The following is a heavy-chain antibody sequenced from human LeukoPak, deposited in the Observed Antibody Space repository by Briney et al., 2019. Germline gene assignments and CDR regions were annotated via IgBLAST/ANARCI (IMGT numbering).Heavy chain of an antibody. Sequence: ASVNVSCKTSGYTFSDYYIHWVRQAPGQGLEWMGWINPNSDETKSAQKFQGRVTMTGDTSISTAYMELRRVTSDDTAVYYCARDRDYSNTERGFDYWGQGALVTVSS. CDR3: ARDRDYSNTERGFDY. J-gene: IGHJ4*02. D-gene: IGHD4-11*01. CDR1: GYTFSDYY. V-gene: IGHV1-2*02. CDR2: INPNSDET.